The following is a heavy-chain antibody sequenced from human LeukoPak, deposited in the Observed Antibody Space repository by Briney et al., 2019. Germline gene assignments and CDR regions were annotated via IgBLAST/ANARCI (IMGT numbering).Heavy chain of an antibody. CDR3: TRIFYYGTRGYYPDF. CDR2: SKNKDYAYST. J-gene: IGHJ4*02. V-gene: IGHV3-72*01. CDR1: GFTFSDHH. D-gene: IGHD3-22*01. Sequence: PGGSLRLSCAAPGFTFSDHHMDRVRQAPGKGLEWIGRSKNKDYAYSTVYAASVKGRFTFSRDDPKNSLYLQMNSLTTEDTAVYYCTRIFYYGTRGYYPDFWGQGTLVTVSS.